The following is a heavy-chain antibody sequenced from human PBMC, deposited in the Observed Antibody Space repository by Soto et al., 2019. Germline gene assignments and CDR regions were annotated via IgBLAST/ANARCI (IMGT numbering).Heavy chain of an antibody. D-gene: IGHD2-21*02. CDR1: GGSISSYS. Sequence: SETLSLTCTVSGGSISSYSWSWIRQPPGKGLEWIGYIYYSGSTNYNPSLKSRVTISVDTSKNQFSLKLSSVTAADTAVYYCARAKGNCGGDCYSWFDPWGQGTLVTVSS. CDR2: IYYSGST. CDR3: ARAKGNCGGDCYSWFDP. J-gene: IGHJ5*02. V-gene: IGHV4-59*01.